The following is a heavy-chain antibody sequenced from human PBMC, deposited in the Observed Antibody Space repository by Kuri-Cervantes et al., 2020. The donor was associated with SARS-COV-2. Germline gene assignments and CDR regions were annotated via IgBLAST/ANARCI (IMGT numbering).Heavy chain of an antibody. V-gene: IGHV3-7*04. D-gene: IGHD3-3*01. CDR1: GFTFISYW. CDR2: IKQDGSEK. CDR3: ARAVLGVVAYFDY. Sequence: LSPTCAASGFTFISYWMSWVRQAPGKGLEWVANIKQDGSEKYYVDSVKGRFTISRDNAKNSLYLQMNSLRAEDTAVYYCARAVLGVVAYFDYWGQGTLVTVSS. J-gene: IGHJ4*02.